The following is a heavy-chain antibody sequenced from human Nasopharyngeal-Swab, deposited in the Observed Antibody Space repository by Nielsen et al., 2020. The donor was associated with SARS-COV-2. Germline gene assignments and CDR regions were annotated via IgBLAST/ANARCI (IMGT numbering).Heavy chain of an antibody. V-gene: IGHV1-24*01. J-gene: IGHJ4*02. CDR1: GYTLTELS. CDR2: FDPEDGET. D-gene: IGHD2-2*02. CDR3: ATGPAVVVPAAIDY. Sequence: ASVKVSCQVSGYTLTELSMHWVRQAPGKGLEWMGGFDPEDGETIYAQKFQGRVTMTEDTSTDTAYMELSSLRSEDTAVYYCATGPAVVVPAAIDYWGQGTLVTVSS.